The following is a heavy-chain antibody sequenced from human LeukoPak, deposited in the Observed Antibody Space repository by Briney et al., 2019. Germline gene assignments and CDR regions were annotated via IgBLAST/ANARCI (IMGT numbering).Heavy chain of an antibody. V-gene: IGHV3-7*02. CDR1: GFTFSTYW. J-gene: IGHJ4*02. CDR3: AGHGGTGYSSSWYFC. Sequence: GGSLRLSCAVSGFTFSTYWMSWVRQAPGKGLEWVANIKQDGSEKHYVDSVKGRFTISRDNAKNSLYLQMNSLRAEDTAVYYCAGHGGTGYSSSWYFCWGQGTLVTVSS. CDR2: IKQDGSEK. D-gene: IGHD6-13*01.